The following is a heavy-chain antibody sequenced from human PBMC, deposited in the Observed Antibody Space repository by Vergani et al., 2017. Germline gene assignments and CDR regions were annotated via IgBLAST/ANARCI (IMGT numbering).Heavy chain of an antibody. CDR2: IKQDGSEK. D-gene: IGHD4-11*01. CDR1: GFTFSSYW. CDR3: ARDLSIYYYGMDV. Sequence: EVQLLESGGGLVQPGGSLRLSCAASGFTFSSYWMSWVRQAPGKGLEWVANIKQDGSEKYYVDSVKGRFTISRDNAKNSLYLQMNSLRAEDTAVYYCARDLSIYYYGMDVWGQGTTVTVSS. J-gene: IGHJ6*02. V-gene: IGHV3-7*03.